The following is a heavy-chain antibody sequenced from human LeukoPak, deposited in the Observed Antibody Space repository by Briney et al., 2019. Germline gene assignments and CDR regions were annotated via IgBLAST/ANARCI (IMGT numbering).Heavy chain of an antibody. CDR1: GFNLRDYW. D-gene: IGHD4-11*01. CDR2: LGTDGTYT. J-gene: IGHJ5*02. CDR3: VRDPSNSGNWFDL. Sequence: GGSLRLSCAASGFNLRDYWMHWVRHAPGKGLVWVSRLGTDGTYTNYADSVTGRFTISRDNAKNTLYLQMDSLRAEDTSFYYCVRDPSNSGNWFDLWGQGTLVAVSS. V-gene: IGHV3-74*01.